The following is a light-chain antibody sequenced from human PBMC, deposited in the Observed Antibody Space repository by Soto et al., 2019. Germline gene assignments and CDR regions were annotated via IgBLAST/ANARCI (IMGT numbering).Light chain of an antibody. CDR2: GAS. V-gene: IGKV3-20*01. J-gene: IGKJ5*01. Sequence: EIVLTQSPGTLSLSPGERATLSCRASQSVSSSYLAWYQQKPGQAPRLLIYGASSRATGIPDRFSGSGSGTDFTLTISRLEPEDFAVYYCKQYGSSHPITFGQGTRQEIK. CDR3: KQYGSSHPIT. CDR1: QSVSSSY.